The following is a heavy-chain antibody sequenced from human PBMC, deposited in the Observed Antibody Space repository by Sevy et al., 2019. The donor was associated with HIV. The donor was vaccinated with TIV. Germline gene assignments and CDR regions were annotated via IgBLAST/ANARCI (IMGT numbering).Heavy chain of an antibody. Sequence: ASVKVSCKASGYTFSSYGICWVRQAPGQGLEWMGWISDYNGYTNYAHKFQGRVTMSTETSTRTAYIELRSLRSDDTAVYFCAREGYYYRSGTYRPPNYYGVDVWGQGTAVTVSS. CDR3: AREGYYYRSGTYRPPNYYGVDV. D-gene: IGHD3-10*01. CDR2: ISDYNGYT. V-gene: IGHV1-18*01. J-gene: IGHJ6*02. CDR1: GYTFSSYG.